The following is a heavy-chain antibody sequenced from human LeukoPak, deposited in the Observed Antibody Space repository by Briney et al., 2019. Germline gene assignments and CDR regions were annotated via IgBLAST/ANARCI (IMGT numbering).Heavy chain of an antibody. CDR1: GYTFTGLY. Sequence: ASLKVSCKASGYTFTGLYIHWMRQAPGQGLEWMGWINPNSGGTKYAQKFQGRVTVTRDTSTSTAYMELSGLRADDTATYYCARVEYCTKGVCINFDLWGQGTLVAVSS. D-gene: IGHD2-8*01. CDR2: INPNSGGT. J-gene: IGHJ4*02. CDR3: ARVEYCTKGVCINFDL. V-gene: IGHV1-2*02.